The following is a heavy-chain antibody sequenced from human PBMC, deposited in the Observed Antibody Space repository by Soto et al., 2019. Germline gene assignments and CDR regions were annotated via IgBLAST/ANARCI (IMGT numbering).Heavy chain of an antibody. CDR2: IYPGDSDT. V-gene: IGHV5-51*01. J-gene: IGHJ6*02. CDR1: GYSFTSYW. Sequence: LKISCKGSGYSFTSYWIGWVRQMPGKGLEWMGIIYPGDSDTRYSPSFQGQVTISADKSISTAYLQWSSLKASDTAMYYCARDSGYAPDYYYYYGVDVWGQGTTVTVSS. CDR3: ARDSGYAPDYYYYYGVDV. D-gene: IGHD5-12*01.